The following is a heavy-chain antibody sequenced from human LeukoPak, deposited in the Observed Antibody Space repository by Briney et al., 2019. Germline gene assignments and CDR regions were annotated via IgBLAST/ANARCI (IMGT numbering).Heavy chain of an antibody. CDR2: ISNSDGST. Sequence: GGSLRLSCAASGFTFDDYAMSWVRQAPGKGLEWVSTISNSDGSTYYADSVKGRFTISRDNSENTLYLQMNSLRAEDTAVYYCAKATGYLLWGQGTLVTVSS. J-gene: IGHJ4*02. CDR1: GFTFDDYA. CDR3: AKATGYLL. V-gene: IGHV3-23*01. D-gene: IGHD1-14*01.